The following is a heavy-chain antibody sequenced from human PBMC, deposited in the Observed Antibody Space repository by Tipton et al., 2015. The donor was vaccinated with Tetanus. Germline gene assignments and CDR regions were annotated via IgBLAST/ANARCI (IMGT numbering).Heavy chain of an antibody. CDR1: GGSISSYY. Sequence: TLSLTCTVSGGSISSYYWSWIRQPPGKGLEWIGYIYYSGSTYYNPSLKSRVTISVDTSKNQFSLKLSSVTAADTAVYCCARHWGVVINPFDYWGQGTLVTVSS. J-gene: IGHJ4*02. D-gene: IGHD3-3*01. CDR2: IYYSGST. CDR3: ARHWGVVINPFDY. V-gene: IGHV4-59*04.